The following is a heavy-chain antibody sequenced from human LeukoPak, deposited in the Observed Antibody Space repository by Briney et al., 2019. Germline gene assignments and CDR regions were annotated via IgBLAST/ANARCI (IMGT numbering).Heavy chain of an antibody. Sequence: ASVKVSCRASGYTFTSYGISWVRQAPGQGLEWMGWISAYNGNTNYAQKLQGRVTMTTDTSTSTAYMELRSLRSDDTAVYYCARGCSSTSCYLFDYWGQGTLVTVSS. CDR2: ISAYNGNT. D-gene: IGHD2-2*01. J-gene: IGHJ4*02. CDR1: GYTFTSYG. CDR3: ARGCSSTSCYLFDY. V-gene: IGHV1-18*01.